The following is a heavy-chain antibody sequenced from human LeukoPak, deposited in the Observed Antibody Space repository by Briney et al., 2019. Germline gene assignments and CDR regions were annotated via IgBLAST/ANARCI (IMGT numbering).Heavy chain of an antibody. J-gene: IGHJ6*01. CDR2: ISSSGSTI. V-gene: IGHV3-48*03. CDR3: ARDQGYFCGGSCYFRYYGMDV. Sequence: PGGSLRLSCAASGFTFSSYEMNWVRQAPGKGLEWVSYISSSGSTIYYADSVKGRFTISRDNGKNSLYLQMNSLRAEDTAVYYCARDQGYFCGGSCYFRYYGMDVWGQGTTVTVSS. CDR1: GFTFSSYE. D-gene: IGHD2-15*01.